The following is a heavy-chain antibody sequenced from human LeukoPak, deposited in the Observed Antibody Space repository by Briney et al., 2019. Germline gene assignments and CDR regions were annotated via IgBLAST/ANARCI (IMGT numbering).Heavy chain of an antibody. CDR1: GGSISSGGYY. J-gene: IGHJ4*02. Sequence: PSETLSLTCAVSGGSISSGGYYWSWIRQPPGKGLEWIGEINHSGSTNYNPSLKSRVTISVDTSKNQFSLKLSSVTAADTAVYYCARGRWALIVGATHFDYWGQGTLVTVSS. CDR3: ARGRWALIVGATHFDY. V-gene: IGHV4-34*01. CDR2: INHSGST. D-gene: IGHD1-26*01.